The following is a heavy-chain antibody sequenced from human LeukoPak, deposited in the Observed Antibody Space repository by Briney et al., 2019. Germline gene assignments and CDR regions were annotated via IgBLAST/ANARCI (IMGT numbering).Heavy chain of an antibody. CDR2: ISAYNGNT. V-gene: IGHV1-18*01. CDR1: GYTFPSYG. Sequence: ASVKVSCKASGYTFPSYGISWVRQAPGQGLEWMGWISAYNGNTNYAQKLQGRVTMTTDTSTSTAYMELRSLRSDDTAVYYCARVRSGYYDSSGYSNFDYWGQGTLVTVSS. D-gene: IGHD3-22*01. CDR3: ARVRSGYYDSSGYSNFDY. J-gene: IGHJ4*02.